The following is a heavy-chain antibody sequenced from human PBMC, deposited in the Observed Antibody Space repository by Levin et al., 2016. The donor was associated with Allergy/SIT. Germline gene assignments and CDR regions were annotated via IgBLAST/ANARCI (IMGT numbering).Heavy chain of an antibody. J-gene: IGHJ4*02. CDR2: IDPGDSYA. V-gene: IGHV5-10-1*01. D-gene: IGHD2-15*01. CDR3: ARLFAGSLDY. CDR1: GYTFITYW. Sequence: GESLKISCQASGYTFITYWIAWVRQMPGKGLEWMGRIDPGDSYAYYSPSFQGRVSISVDKSINTAYLQWSSLRASGTAIFYCARLFAGSLDYWGQGTLVTVSS.